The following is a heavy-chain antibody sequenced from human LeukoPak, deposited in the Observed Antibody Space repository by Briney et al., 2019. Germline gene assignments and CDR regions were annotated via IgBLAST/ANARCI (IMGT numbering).Heavy chain of an antibody. Sequence: SVKVSCKASGGTFSSYAISWVRQAPGQGLEWMGRIIPILGIANYAQKFQGRVTITADKSTSTAYMELSSLRSEDTAVYYCARFGEGSYYDSSGPFDYWGQGTLVTVSS. CDR2: IIPILGIA. J-gene: IGHJ4*02. D-gene: IGHD3-22*01. CDR3: ARFGEGSYYDSSGPFDY. CDR1: GGTFSSYA. V-gene: IGHV1-69*04.